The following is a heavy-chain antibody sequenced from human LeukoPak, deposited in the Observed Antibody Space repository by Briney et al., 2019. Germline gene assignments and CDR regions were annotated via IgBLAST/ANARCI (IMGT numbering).Heavy chain of an antibody. D-gene: IGHD3-3*01. V-gene: IGHV1-2*02. CDR2: INPNSGGT. CDR1: GYTSTGYY. Sequence: GASVKVSCKASGYTSTGYYMHWVRQAPGQGLEWMGWINPNSGGTNYAQKFQGRVTMTRDTSISTAYMELSRLRSDDTAVYYCARESDDSASFDYWGQGTLVTVSS. CDR3: ARESDDSASFDY. J-gene: IGHJ4*02.